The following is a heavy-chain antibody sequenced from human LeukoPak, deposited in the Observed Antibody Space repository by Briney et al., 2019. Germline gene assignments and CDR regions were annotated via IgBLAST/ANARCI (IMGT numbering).Heavy chain of an antibody. CDR1: GGSFSGYY. Sequence: PSETLSLTCAVYGGSFSGYYWSWIRQPPGKGLEWIGEINHSGSTNYNPSLKSRVTISVDTSKNQFSPKLSSVTAADTAVYYCARGRQKAYWGQGTLVTVSS. J-gene: IGHJ4*02. CDR3: ARGRQKAY. CDR2: INHSGST. V-gene: IGHV4-34*01.